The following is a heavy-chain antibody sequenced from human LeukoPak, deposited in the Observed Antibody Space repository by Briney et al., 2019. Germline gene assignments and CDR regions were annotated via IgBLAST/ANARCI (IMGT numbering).Heavy chain of an antibody. J-gene: IGHJ1*01. V-gene: IGHV3-48*01. Sequence: GGSLRLSCAASGFTFRSYSMNWVRQSPGKGLEWVSYISSSSRTIYYADSVKGRFTISRDNAKNSLYLQMNSLRAEDTAVYYCARGLHCSSTSCSEYFQHWGQGTLVTVSS. CDR2: ISSSSRTI. CDR1: GFTFRSYS. D-gene: IGHD2-2*01. CDR3: ARGLHCSSTSCSEYFQH.